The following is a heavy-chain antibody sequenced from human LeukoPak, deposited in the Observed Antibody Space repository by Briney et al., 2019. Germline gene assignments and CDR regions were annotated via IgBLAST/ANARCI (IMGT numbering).Heavy chain of an antibody. Sequence: GGSLRLSCAASGFTFSSYAMSWVRQAPGKGLEWVSAISGSGGSTYYADSVKGQFTISRDNSKNTLYLQMNSLRSDDTAVYYCARDRGKYSSSWPHFDYWGQGTLVTVSS. D-gene: IGHD6-13*01. CDR1: GFTFSSYA. CDR3: ARDRGKYSSSWPHFDY. J-gene: IGHJ4*02. V-gene: IGHV3-23*01. CDR2: ISGSGGST.